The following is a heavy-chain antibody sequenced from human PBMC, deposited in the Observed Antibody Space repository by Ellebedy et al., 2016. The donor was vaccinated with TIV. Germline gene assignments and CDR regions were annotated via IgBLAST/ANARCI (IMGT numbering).Heavy chain of an antibody. CDR1: GFSFNTYA. J-gene: IGHJ6*02. CDR2: ISGNENSP. V-gene: IGHV3-23*01. Sequence: GESLKISCAASGFSFNTYALSWVRQAPGTGLEWVSAISGNENSPYYAGSVEGRFTISRDNLKNTLYLQMNSLRVEDTAVYYCARGVRGVSYYNYATDVWGQGTTVTVSS. D-gene: IGHD3-10*01. CDR3: ARGVRGVSYYNYATDV.